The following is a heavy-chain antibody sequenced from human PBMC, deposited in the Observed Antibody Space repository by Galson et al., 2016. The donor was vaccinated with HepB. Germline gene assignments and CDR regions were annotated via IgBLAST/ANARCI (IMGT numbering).Heavy chain of an antibody. D-gene: IGHD3-9*01. V-gene: IGHV4-4*07. CDR1: GGSMNDFY. Sequence: ETLSLTCTVSGGSMNDFYWSWIRRSAGKGLEWIGRIYISGSTNYNPSLKSRVTMSVDTSKNQFSLKLRDVTAADTGVYFCAREPSRYGSPDDAFDVWGQGTLVTVSS. CDR2: IYISGST. J-gene: IGHJ3*01. CDR3: AREPSRYGSPDDAFDV.